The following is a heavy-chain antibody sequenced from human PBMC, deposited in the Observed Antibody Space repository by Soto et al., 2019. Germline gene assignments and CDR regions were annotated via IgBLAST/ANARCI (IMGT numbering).Heavy chain of an antibody. Sequence: PSETLSLTCTVSGGSISSSSYYWGWIRQPPGKGLEWIGSIYYSGSTYYNPSLKSRVTISVDTSKNQFSLKLSSVTAADTAVYYCAREKMGIAVAGDFDYWGQGTLVTVSS. CDR1: GGSISSSSYY. V-gene: IGHV4-39*02. J-gene: IGHJ4*02. D-gene: IGHD6-19*01. CDR2: IYYSGST. CDR3: AREKMGIAVAGDFDY.